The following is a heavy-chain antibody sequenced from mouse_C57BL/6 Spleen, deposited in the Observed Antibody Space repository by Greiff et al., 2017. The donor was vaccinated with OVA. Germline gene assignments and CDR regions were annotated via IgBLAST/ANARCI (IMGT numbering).Heavy chain of an antibody. V-gene: IGHV1-59*01. CDR1: GYTFTSYW. CDR2: IDPSDSYT. J-gene: IGHJ4*01. CDR3: ARSEPPLYDGYDYYAMDY. D-gene: IGHD2-2*01. Sequence: QVQLQQPGAELVRPGTSVKLSCKASGYTFTSYWMHWVKQRPGQGLEWIGVIDPSDSYTNYNQKFKGKATLTVDTSSSTAYMQLSSLTSEDSAVYYCARSEPPLYDGYDYYAMDYWGQGTSVTVSS.